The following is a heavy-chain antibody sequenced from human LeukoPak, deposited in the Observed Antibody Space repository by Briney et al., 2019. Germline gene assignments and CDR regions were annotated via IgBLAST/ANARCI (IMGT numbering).Heavy chain of an antibody. CDR1: GGSFSGYY. CDR2: INHSGST. D-gene: IGHD2-2*01. CDR3: ARTPSNVVVPAAIEDRGPNWFDP. Sequence: SETLSLTCAVYGGSFSGYYWSWIRQPPGEGLEWIGEINHSGSTNYNPSLKSRVTISVDTSKNQFSLKLSSVTAADTAVYYCARTPSNVVVPAAIEDRGPNWFDPWGQGTLVTVSS. J-gene: IGHJ5*02. V-gene: IGHV4-34*01.